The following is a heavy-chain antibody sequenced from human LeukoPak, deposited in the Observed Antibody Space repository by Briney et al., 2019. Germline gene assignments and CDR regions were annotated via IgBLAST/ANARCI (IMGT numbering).Heavy chain of an antibody. CDR2: ISAYNGNT. V-gene: IGHV1-18*01. CDR1: GYTFTSYG. Sequence: GASVKVSCKASGYTFTSYGISWVRQAPGQGLEWMGWISAYNGNTNYAQKLQGRVTMTTDTSTSTAYMELRSLRSDDTAVYYCARDSSTSCYEGCYYYYMDVWGKGTTVTVSS. CDR3: ARDSSTSCYEGCYYYYMDV. J-gene: IGHJ6*03. D-gene: IGHD2-2*01.